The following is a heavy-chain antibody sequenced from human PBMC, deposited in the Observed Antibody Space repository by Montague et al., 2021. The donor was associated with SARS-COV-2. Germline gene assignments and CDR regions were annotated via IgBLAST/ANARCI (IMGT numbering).Heavy chain of an antibody. CDR1: GGSISSGGFL. V-gene: IGHV4-31*03. CDR3: SRGSYRYSQDHYYAMDV. CDR2: IFYNGGT. J-gene: IGHJ6*02. D-gene: IGHD4-11*01. Sequence: TLSLTCIVSGGSISSGGFLWTWVRHLPGKGLEWIGYIFYNGGTDYNPSLKSRVNIAVDTSKNQFSLKLSSVTAADTAVYYCSRGSYRYSQDHYYAMDVWGQGTTVILSS.